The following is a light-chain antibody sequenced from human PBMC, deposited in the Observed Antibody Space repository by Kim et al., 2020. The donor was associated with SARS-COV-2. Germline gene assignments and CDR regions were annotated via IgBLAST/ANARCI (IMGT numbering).Light chain of an antibody. V-gene: IGKV3-20*01. CDR3: HHYGDSLWS. J-gene: IGKJ1*01. CDR1: HKSTSDY. Sequence: SPGERATLSCRASHKSTSDYLAWYQQRPGQAPRLLIYSVSTRAAGITDRFSGSGSGTDFTLTISWLEPEDFAVYYCHHYGDSLWSFGRGTKVDIK. CDR2: SVS.